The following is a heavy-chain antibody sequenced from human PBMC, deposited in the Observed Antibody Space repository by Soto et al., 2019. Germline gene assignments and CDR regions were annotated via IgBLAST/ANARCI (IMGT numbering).Heavy chain of an antibody. J-gene: IGHJ4*02. V-gene: IGHV3-15*01. D-gene: IGHD3-9*01. CDR3: TTGIYYDILTGYHNVAY. CDR1: GFNLSHPW. CDR2: IKSKTDGGTA. Sequence: EVQLVESGGGLVKPGGPLRLSCVASGFNLSHPWMTWVRQAAGKGLEWVGRIKSKTDGGTADYAAPVKGRATISRDDSKNTGYLQMNSLKTEDTAVYYCTTGIYYDILTGYHNVAYWGQGALVTVSS.